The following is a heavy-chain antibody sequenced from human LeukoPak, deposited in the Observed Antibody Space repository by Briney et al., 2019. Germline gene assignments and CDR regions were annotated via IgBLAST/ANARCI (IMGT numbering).Heavy chain of an antibody. CDR3: AKGGARIAVAGPDV. Sequence: GGSLRLSCAASGFTFSSYAMHWVRQAPGKGLEWVAVISYDGSNKYYADSVKGRFTISRDNSKNTLYLQMNSLRAEDTAVYYCAKGGARIAVAGPDVWGQGTTVTVSS. D-gene: IGHD6-19*01. CDR2: ISYDGSNK. V-gene: IGHV3-30-3*01. CDR1: GFTFSSYA. J-gene: IGHJ6*02.